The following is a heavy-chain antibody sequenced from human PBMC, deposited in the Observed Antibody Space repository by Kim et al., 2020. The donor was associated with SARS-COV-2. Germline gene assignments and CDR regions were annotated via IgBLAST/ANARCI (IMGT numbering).Heavy chain of an antibody. J-gene: IGHJ4*02. CDR3: VKDYDTSGSMSAVDY. CDR1: GFTFDDYA. Sequence: GGSLRLSCAASGFTFDDYAMHWVRQPPGKGLEWVSGISWNSGTIRYADSVKGRFTIFRDNAKNSLYLQMNSLRAEDTALYYCVKDYDTSGSMSAVDYWGQDTGDTVSS. D-gene: IGHD3-22*01. CDR2: ISWNSGTI. V-gene: IGHV3-9*01.